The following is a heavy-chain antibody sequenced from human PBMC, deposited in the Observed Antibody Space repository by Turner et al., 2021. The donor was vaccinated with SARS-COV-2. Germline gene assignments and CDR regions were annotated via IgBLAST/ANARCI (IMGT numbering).Heavy chain of an antibody. V-gene: IGHV3-7*01. D-gene: IGHD2-2*01. CDR1: GFSLATYW. CDR3: ARGYLSSTSSVYGMEV. J-gene: IGHJ6*02. CDR2: IKQDGTGK. Sequence: EEQLVESGGGLVQPGGSLRRSCAASGFSLATYWMTWVRQAPGKGLEWVANIKQDGTGKYYVDSVKSRFTISRDNAKNALYVQMNSLRAEDTAVYYCARGYLSSTSSVYGMEVWGRGTTVTVSS.